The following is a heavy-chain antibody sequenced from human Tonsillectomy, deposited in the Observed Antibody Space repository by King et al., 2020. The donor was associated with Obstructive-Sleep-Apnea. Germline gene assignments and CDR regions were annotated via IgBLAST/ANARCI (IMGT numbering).Heavy chain of an antibody. CDR3: AIWLSGYFDY. J-gene: IGHJ4*02. CDR1: GYTFTDYY. CDR2: INPNSGAT. D-gene: IGHD5-18*01. Sequence: QLVQSGAEVKKPGASVKVSCKASGYTFTDYYIHWVRQAPGQGLEWMGWINPNSGATNYAQKFQGRVTMTRDTYISTADMEVSRLRSDDTAVYYWAIWLSGYFDYWGQGTLVTVSS. V-gene: IGHV1-2*02.